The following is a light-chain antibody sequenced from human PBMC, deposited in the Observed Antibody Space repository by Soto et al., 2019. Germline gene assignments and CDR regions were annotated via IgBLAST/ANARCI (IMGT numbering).Light chain of an antibody. Sequence: EIVMTQSPATLSLSPGERATLSCRASQSINSNLAWYQQKPGQAPRLFMFRASSRATGIPARFSGSGSGTEFNLTISSLQSEDFAVYYCQQYGSSPETFGQGTKVEIK. CDR3: QQYGSSPET. J-gene: IGKJ1*01. CDR1: QSINSN. CDR2: RAS. V-gene: IGKV3-15*01.